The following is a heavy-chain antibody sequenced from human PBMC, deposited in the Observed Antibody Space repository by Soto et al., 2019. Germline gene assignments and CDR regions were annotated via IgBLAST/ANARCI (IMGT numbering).Heavy chain of an antibody. Sequence: QVQLQQWGAGLLKPSETLSLTCAVYGGSFSGYYWSWIRQPPGKGLEWIGEINHSGSTNYNPSLKSRVTISVDTSKNRFSLKLSSVTAADTAVYYCARGLSGHSSSWSGVAGTMRRGGNFDYWGQGTLVTVSS. CDR3: ARGLSGHSSSWSGVAGTMRRGGNFDY. V-gene: IGHV4-34*01. CDR2: INHSGST. CDR1: GGSFSGYY. J-gene: IGHJ4*02. D-gene: IGHD6-13*01.